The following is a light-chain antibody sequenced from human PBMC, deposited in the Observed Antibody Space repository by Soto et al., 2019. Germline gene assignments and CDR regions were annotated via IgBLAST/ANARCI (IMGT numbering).Light chain of an antibody. Sequence: DLQMTQSPSSLSASVGDRVTITCRASQSISSYLNWYQQKPGKAPKLLIYAASSLQSGVPSKFSGRGTGTDFTLTISSLQPEEFDTYYCQQSYRTTRTFGQGTNLEIK. CDR3: QQSYRTTRT. J-gene: IGKJ1*01. V-gene: IGKV1-39*01. CDR2: AAS. CDR1: QSISSY.